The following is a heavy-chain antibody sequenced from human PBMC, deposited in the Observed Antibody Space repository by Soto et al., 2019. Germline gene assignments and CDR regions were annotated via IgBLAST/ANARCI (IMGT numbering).Heavy chain of an antibody. J-gene: IGHJ4*02. V-gene: IGHV1-2*04. CDR1: GYTFTGYY. Sequence: ASVKVSCKASGYTFTGYYMHWVRQAPGQGLEWMGWINPNSGGTNYAQKFQGWVTMTRDTSISTAYMELSRLRSDDTAVYYCARDLYGDYDRLSEYYFDYWGQGTLVTVSS. D-gene: IGHD4-17*01. CDR2: INPNSGGT. CDR3: ARDLYGDYDRLSEYYFDY.